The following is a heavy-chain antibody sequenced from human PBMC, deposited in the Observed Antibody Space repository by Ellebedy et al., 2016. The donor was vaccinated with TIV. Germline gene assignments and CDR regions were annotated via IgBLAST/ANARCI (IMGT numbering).Heavy chain of an antibody. CDR2: IYYSGST. D-gene: IGHD3-10*01. J-gene: IGHJ5*02. CDR1: GGSVTGGSYY. CDR3: ARDSGGWFDP. Sequence: SETLSLTCAVSGGSVTGGSYYWSWIRQPPGKGLEWIGYIYYSGSTNYNPSLKSRVTISVDTSKNQFSLKLSSVTAADTAVYYCARDSGGWFDPWGQGTLVTVSS. V-gene: IGHV4-61*01.